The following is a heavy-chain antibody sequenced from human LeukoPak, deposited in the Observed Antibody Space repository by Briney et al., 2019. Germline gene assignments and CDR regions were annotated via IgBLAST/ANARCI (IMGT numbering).Heavy chain of an antibody. CDR1: GGTFSSYA. V-gene: IGHV1-69*13. J-gene: IGHJ6*03. D-gene: IGHD2-2*01. CDR3: AGSQSSSSTSLTRYYYYYYYMDV. CDR2: IIPIFGAA. Sequence: SVKVSCKASGGTFSSYAISWVRQAPGQGLEWMGGIIPIFGAANYAQKFQGRVTITADESTSTAYMELSSMRSEDTAVYYCAGSQSSSSTSLTRYYYYYYYMDVWGKGTTVTVSS.